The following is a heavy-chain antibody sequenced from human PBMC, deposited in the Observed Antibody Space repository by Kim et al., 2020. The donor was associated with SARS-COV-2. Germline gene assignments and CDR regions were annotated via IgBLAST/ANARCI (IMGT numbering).Heavy chain of an antibody. V-gene: IGHV3-11*01. CDR2: STI. J-gene: IGHJ4*02. Sequence: STIYYANSVKGRFTISRDNAKNSLYLQMNSLRAEDTAVYYCASRETDFDYWGQGTLVTVSS. CDR3: ASRETDFDY.